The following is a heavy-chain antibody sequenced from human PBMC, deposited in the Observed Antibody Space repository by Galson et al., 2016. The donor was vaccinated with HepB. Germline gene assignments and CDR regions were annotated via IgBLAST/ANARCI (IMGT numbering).Heavy chain of an antibody. Sequence: SLRLSCAASGFTVSSHYMSWVRQAPGKGPEWVSVIYSGGTIYYADSVKGRFTISRDNSKNTLFLQMNTLRAEDTAVYFCARGVYGDHGWFDYWGQGTLVTVSS. V-gene: IGHV3-66*02. CDR1: GFTVSSHY. CDR3: ARGVYGDHGWFDY. J-gene: IGHJ4*02. CDR2: IYSGGTI. D-gene: IGHD4-17*01.